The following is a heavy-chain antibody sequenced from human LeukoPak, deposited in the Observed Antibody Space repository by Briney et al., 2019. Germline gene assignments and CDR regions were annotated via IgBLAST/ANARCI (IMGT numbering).Heavy chain of an antibody. D-gene: IGHD2-2*03. V-gene: IGHV5-51*01. CDR1: GYRFTTSW. J-gene: IGHJ4*02. Sequence: GESLKISCKGSGYRFTTSWIGWVRQMPGKGLEWMVMIYPDDSNTRYGSSFQGQVTISADKSISTAYLQWNSLKASDTAMYYCARLTTGYGKIDYWGQGTLVTVSS. CDR3: ARLTTGYGKIDY. CDR2: IYPDDSNT.